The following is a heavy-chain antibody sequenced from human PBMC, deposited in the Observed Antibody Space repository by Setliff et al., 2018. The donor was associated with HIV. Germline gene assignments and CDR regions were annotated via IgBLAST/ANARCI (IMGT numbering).Heavy chain of an antibody. CDR3: ARELYGGNSRPFDY. J-gene: IGHJ4*02. Sequence: PSETLSLTCSVSGGSVISYLWHWFRQPPGKGLEWIGYIYYTGITDYNPPLEGRLTISVDTSKNQVSLKLKSVTTADTAVYYCARELYGGNSRPFDYWGQGALVTVSS. CDR2: IYYTGIT. V-gene: IGHV4-59*02. D-gene: IGHD1-26*01. CDR1: GGSVISYL.